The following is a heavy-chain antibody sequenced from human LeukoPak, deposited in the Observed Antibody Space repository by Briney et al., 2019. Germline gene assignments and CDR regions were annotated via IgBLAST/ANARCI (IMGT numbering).Heavy chain of an antibody. Sequence: PGRSLRLSCAASGFTFDDYAMHWVRHGPGKGLEWVSGISWNSGSIGYADSVKGRFTISRDNAKNSLYLQMNSLRAEDTALYYCAQGDQGGYTYGFAFDIWGQGTMVTVSS. CDR3: AQGDQGGYTYGFAFDI. CDR2: ISWNSGSI. J-gene: IGHJ3*02. V-gene: IGHV3-9*01. D-gene: IGHD5-18*01. CDR1: GFTFDDYA.